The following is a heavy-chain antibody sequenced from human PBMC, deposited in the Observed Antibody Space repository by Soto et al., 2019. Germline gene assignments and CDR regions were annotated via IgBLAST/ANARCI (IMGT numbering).Heavy chain of an antibody. V-gene: IGHV4-59*01. J-gene: IGHJ6*02. CDR1: GGSISSYY. CDR3: ARASFFGGPLFMDV. CDR2: IYYSGST. D-gene: IGHD3-16*01. Sequence: SETLSLTCTVSGGSISSYYWSWIRQPPGKGLEWIGYIYYSGSTNYNPSLKSRVTISVDTSKNQFSLKLSSVTAADTAVYYCARASFFGGPLFMDVWGQGTTVTVSS.